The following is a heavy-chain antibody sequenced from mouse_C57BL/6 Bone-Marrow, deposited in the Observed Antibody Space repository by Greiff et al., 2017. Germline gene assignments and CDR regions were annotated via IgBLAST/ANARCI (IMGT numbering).Heavy chain of an antibody. CDR3: ARYNGYSLIDY. Sequence: VQLKESGPELVKPGASVKIPCKASGYTFTDYYMDWVKQSHGKSLEWIGDINPNNGGTIYNQKFKGKATLTVDKSSSTAYMELRSLTSEDTAVYYGARYNGYSLIDYWGQGTTLTVSS. V-gene: IGHV1-18*01. J-gene: IGHJ2*01. CDR1: GYTFTDYY. D-gene: IGHD2-3*01. CDR2: INPNNGGT.